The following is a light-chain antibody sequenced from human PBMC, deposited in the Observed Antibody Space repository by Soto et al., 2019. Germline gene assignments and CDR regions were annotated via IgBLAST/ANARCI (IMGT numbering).Light chain of an antibody. CDR2: DAY. J-gene: IGKJ5*01. V-gene: IGKV3-11*01. CDR1: QSVSNS. CDR3: QQRSNWPPPT. Sequence: EVVLTQSPATLSLSPGERATLSCRASQSVSNSLAWYQHKPGQPPRLLIYDAYNRATGIPPRFSGSGSGTDFTLTISSLEPGDFAVYYCQQRSNWPPPTFGQGTRLEIK.